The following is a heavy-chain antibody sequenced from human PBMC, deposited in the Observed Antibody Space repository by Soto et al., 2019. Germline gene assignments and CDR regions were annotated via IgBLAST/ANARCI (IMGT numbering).Heavy chain of an antibody. D-gene: IGHD6-19*01. Sequence: GESLKISCKGSGYSFTSYWIGWVRQMPGKGLEWMGIIYPGDSDTRYSPSFQGQVTISADKSISTAYLQWSSLKASDTAMYYCARSIAVAGNMGGAFDIWGQGTMVTVSS. CDR2: IYPGDSDT. CDR3: ARSIAVAGNMGGAFDI. J-gene: IGHJ3*02. V-gene: IGHV5-51*01. CDR1: GYSFTSYW.